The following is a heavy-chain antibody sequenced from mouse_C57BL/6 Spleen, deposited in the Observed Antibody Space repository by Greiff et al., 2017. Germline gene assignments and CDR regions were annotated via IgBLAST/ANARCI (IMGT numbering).Heavy chain of an antibody. V-gene: IGHV5-6*02. CDR3: ARLPHYYGSSYVYYFDY. Sequence: DVKLQESGGDLVKPGGSLKLSCAASGFTFSSYGMSWVRQTPDKRLEWVATISSGGSYTYYPDSVKGRFTISRDNAKNTLYMQLSSLKSEDTAMYYCARLPHYYGSSYVYYFDYWGQGTTLTVSS. J-gene: IGHJ2*01. CDR2: ISSGGSYT. D-gene: IGHD1-1*01. CDR1: GFTFSSYG.